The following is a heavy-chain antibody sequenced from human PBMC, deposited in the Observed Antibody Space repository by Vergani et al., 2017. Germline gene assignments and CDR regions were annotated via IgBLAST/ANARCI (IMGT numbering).Heavy chain of an antibody. Sequence: QVQLQESGPGLVKPSETLSLTCTVSGGSISSYYWSWIRQPPGKGLEWIGEINHSGSTNYNPSLKSRVTISVDTSKNQFSLKLSSVTAADTAVYYCARGGSSSWYHWFDPWGQGTLVTVSS. D-gene: IGHD6-13*01. V-gene: IGHV4-34*01. J-gene: IGHJ5*02. CDR2: INHSGST. CDR1: GGSISSYY. CDR3: ARGGSSSWYHWFDP.